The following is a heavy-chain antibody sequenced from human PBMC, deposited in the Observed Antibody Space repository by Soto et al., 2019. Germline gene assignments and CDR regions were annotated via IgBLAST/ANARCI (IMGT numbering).Heavy chain of an antibody. CDR3: ARDRGFRSNYFDS. CDR2: IGGSGGST. V-gene: IGHV3-23*01. CDR1: GFTFSTYA. Sequence: EVQLLESGGGLVQPGGSLRLSCAASGFTFSTYAMSWVRQAPGKGLEWVSSIGGSGGSTYHADSVRGRFTISRDDSKDTLYLQMNSLRAEDAAVYYCARDRGFRSNYFDSWGQGTLVTVSS. J-gene: IGHJ5*01. D-gene: IGHD3-10*01.